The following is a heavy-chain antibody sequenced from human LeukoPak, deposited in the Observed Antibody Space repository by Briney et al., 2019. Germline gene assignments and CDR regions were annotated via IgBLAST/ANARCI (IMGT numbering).Heavy chain of an antibody. D-gene: IGHD1-26*01. CDR3: ARAYSGSYDY. J-gene: IGHJ4*02. CDR2: ISGSGSTI. Sequence: GGSLRLSCAASGFTFSSYEMNWVRQAPGKGLEWVSYISGSGSTIYYAGSVKGRFTISRDNAKNSLYLQMNSLRAEDTAVYYCARAYSGSYDYWGQGTVVIVSS. V-gene: IGHV3-48*03. CDR1: GFTFSSYE.